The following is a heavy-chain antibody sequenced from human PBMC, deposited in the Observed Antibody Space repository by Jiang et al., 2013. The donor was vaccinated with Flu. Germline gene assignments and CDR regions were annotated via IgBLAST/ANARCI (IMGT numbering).Heavy chain of an antibody. CDR3: AMGSTADYYYYYMDV. V-gene: IGHV1-3*01. CDR2: INAGNGNT. D-gene: IGHD3-10*01. Sequence: RLEWMGWINAGNGNTKYSQKFQGRVTITRDTSASTAYMELSSLRSEDTAVYYCAMGSTADYYYYYMDVWGKGTTVTVSS. J-gene: IGHJ6*03.